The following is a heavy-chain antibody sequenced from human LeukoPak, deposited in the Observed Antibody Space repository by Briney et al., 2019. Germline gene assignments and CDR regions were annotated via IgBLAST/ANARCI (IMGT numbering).Heavy chain of an antibody. D-gene: IGHD2-2*01. Sequence: SETLSLTCTVSGGSIIDYYWYWIRQPPGKGLEWIAYVHSRGNSNHNPSLKSRVTISVDTSKNHLSLRLTAVTAADTAVYYRARRPASRLTFDYWGHGTLVTVSS. CDR2: VHSRGNS. V-gene: IGHV4-59*01. CDR1: GGSIIDYY. CDR3: ARRPASRLTFDY. J-gene: IGHJ4*01.